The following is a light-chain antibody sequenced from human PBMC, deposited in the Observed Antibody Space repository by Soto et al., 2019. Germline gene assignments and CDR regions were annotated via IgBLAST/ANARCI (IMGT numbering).Light chain of an antibody. CDR3: QQYHDWPPLT. Sequence: IVMTQSPATLSESPVERVTLSCRASQYISSNLAWYQQKPGHPPRLLIYDATSRATGIPSRFSGSGSGTDFTLTIISLQSEDFAGYFCQQYHDWPPLTFGGGTKVEIK. CDR2: DAT. J-gene: IGKJ4*01. V-gene: IGKV3D-15*01. CDR1: QYISSN.